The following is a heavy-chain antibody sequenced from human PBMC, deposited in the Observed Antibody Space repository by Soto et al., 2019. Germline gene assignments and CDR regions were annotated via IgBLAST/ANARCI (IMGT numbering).Heavy chain of an antibody. D-gene: IGHD2-2*01. CDR3: ARFVRSCSATTCSTRADV. CDR1: GGFVNSDTHS. CDR2: IYSGGST. J-gene: IGHJ6*02. Sequence: ASETLSLTCTVSGGFVNSDTHSWSWIRQTPGKRLEWIGFIYSGGSTKNPSLRSRVTMSVDTSKNQFSLKLRSVIVADTAVYHCARFVRSCSATTCSTRADVWGQGITVTVSS. V-gene: IGHV4-61*01.